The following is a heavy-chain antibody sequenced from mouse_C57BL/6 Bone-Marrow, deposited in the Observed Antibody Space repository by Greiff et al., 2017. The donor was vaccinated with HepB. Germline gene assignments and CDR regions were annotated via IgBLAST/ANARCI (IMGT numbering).Heavy chain of an antibody. CDR1: GFTFSSYG. J-gene: IGHJ3*01. V-gene: IGHV5-6*01. Sequence: EVKLMESGGDLVKPGGSLKLSCAASGFTFSSYGMSWVRQTPEKRLEWVATISSGGSYTYYPDSVKGRVTISRDNAKNTLYLQMSSLKSEDTAMYYCARGEGNYPFAYWGQGTLVTVSA. CDR3: ARGEGNYPFAY. CDR2: ISSGGSYT. D-gene: IGHD2-1*01.